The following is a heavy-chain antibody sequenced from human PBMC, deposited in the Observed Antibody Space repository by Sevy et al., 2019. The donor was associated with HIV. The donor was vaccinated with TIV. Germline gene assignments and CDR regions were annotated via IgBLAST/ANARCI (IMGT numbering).Heavy chain of an antibody. J-gene: IGHJ6*02. Sequence: SETLSLTCTVSGDSISSGNHWWSWIRQPAGKGLEWIGRVYSSARTMYNSSLKSRVTMSVDTSKNQFSLMVSSLIAADSAIYYCARDGIRRDYYHGMDVWGQGTTVTVSS. CDR1: GDSISSGNHW. D-gene: IGHD3-10*01. CDR3: ARDGIRRDYYHGMDV. V-gene: IGHV4-61*02. CDR2: VYSSART.